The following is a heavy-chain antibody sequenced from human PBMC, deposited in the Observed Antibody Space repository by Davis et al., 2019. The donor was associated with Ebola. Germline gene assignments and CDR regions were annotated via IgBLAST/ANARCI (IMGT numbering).Heavy chain of an antibody. Sequence: GGSLRLSCPASGFTFRTYTMHWVRQAPGKGLEYVSAISSDGGNTYSANSVKARFTISRDNSKNTLYLQMGSLRAEDTAVYYWARVRVEMATTPFDYWGQGTLVTVSS. CDR2: ISSDGGNT. V-gene: IGHV3-64*01. CDR1: GFTFRTYT. CDR3: ARVRVEMATTPFDY. J-gene: IGHJ4*02. D-gene: IGHD5-24*01.